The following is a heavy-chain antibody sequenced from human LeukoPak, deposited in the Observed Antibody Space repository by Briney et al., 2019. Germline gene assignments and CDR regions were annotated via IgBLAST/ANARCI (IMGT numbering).Heavy chain of an antibody. CDR2: IYHSGNT. J-gene: IGHJ5*02. V-gene: IGHV4-4*02. D-gene: IGHD3-16*01. Sequence: SETLSLTCTVFGGSISSSHWWTWVRHSPGKGLEWIGEIYHSGNTYYNPSLKSRVTISVDTSKNQFSLKLNSVTAADTAVYYCARHYGPWGQGTLVTVSS. CDR3: ARHYGP. CDR1: GGSISSSHW.